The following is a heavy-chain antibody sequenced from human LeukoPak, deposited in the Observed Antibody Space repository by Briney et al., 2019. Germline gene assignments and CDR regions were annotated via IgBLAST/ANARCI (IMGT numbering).Heavy chain of an antibody. V-gene: IGHV4-59*08. CDR1: GGSISSYY. CDR3: ARIPTLRLGELSALDY. D-gene: IGHD3-16*02. CDR2: IYYSGST. J-gene: IGHJ4*02. Sequence: SETLSLTCTVSGGSISSYYWSWIRQPPGKGLEWIGYIYYSGSTNYNPSLESRVTISVDTSKNHFSLRLSSVTAADTAVYYCARIPTLRLGELSALDYWGQGTLVTVSS.